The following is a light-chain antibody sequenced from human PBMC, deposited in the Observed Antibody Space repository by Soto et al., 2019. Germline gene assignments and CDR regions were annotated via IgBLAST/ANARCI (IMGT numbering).Light chain of an antibody. CDR1: QSISSW. CDR3: QQYNSYST. Sequence: DIQMTQSPSTLSASVGDRVTITCRARQSISSWLAWYQQKPGKAPKLLIYDASSLESGVPSRFSGSGSGTEFPLTISRLQPDDFATYYCQQYNSYSTCGPGTKVDIK. CDR2: DAS. V-gene: IGKV1-5*01. J-gene: IGKJ3*01.